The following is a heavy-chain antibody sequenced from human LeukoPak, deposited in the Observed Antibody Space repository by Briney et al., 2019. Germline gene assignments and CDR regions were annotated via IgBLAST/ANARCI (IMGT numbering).Heavy chain of an antibody. CDR2: IWYDGSNK. CDR3: ARYWAASTTPFDY. V-gene: IGHV3-33*01. J-gene: IGHJ4*02. CDR1: GFTFSSYG. D-gene: IGHD4-11*01. Sequence: PGGSLTLSCTASGFTFSSYGRNWVRQAPGKGLEWVADIWYDGSNKYCADSVKCRFTISRDNSKNTLYLQMHSLRAEDTAVYYCARYWAASTTPFDYWGQGTLVTVSS.